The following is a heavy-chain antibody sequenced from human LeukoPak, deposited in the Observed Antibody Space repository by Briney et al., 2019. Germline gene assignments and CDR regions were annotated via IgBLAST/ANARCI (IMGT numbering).Heavy chain of an antibody. V-gene: IGHV3-23*01. D-gene: IGHD2-15*01. J-gene: IGHJ4*02. Sequence: GGSLRLSCAASGFTFSSYAMSWVRQAPGKGLEWVSAISGSGGSTYYADSVKGRFTISRDNSKNTLYLQMNSLRAEDTAVYHCAKDRDIVVVVAAADYWGQGTLVTVSS. CDR1: GFTFSSYA. CDR3: AKDRDIVVVVAAADY. CDR2: ISGSGGST.